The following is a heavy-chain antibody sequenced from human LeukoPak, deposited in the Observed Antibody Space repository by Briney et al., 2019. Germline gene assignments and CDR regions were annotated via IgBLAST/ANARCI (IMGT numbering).Heavy chain of an antibody. CDR1: GGSISSYY. V-gene: IGHV4-59*01. Sequence: MTSETLSLTCTVPGGSISSYYWSWIRQPPGKGLEWIGYIYYSGSTNYNPSLTSRVTLSVDTSKKQFSLKLSSVTAGDTVVYYCARDAGFYFDYWGQGTLVTVSS. CDR3: ARDAGFYFDY. J-gene: IGHJ4*02. D-gene: IGHD1-1*01. CDR2: IYYSGST.